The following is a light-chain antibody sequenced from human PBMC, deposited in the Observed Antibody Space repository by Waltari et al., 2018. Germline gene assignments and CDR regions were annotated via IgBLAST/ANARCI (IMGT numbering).Light chain of an antibody. CDR2: QDS. CDR1: KLGDKY. V-gene: IGLV3-1*01. Sequence: SYELTQPPSVSVSPGQTASITCSGDKLGDKYACWYQQKPGQSPVLVIYQDSKRPSGIPERCSGSNAWNTATLTISGTQAMDEADYYCQAWDSSTGVFGGGTKLTVL. CDR3: QAWDSSTGV. J-gene: IGLJ2*01.